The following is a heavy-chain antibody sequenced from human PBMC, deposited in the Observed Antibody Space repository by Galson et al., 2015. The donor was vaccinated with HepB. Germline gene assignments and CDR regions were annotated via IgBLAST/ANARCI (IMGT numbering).Heavy chain of an antibody. CDR3: ARHSRYSYGYKVVDGMDV. CDR1: GYSFTSYW. CDR2: NYPGDSDT. V-gene: IGHV5-51*01. Sequence: QSGAEVKKPGESLKISCKGSGYSFTSYWIGWVRQMPGKGLEWMGTNYPGDSDTRYSPSFPGQVTISADKSISTAYLQWSSLKASDTALYYWARHSRYSYGYKVVDGMDVWGRGTTVTVSS. J-gene: IGHJ6*02. D-gene: IGHD5-18*01.